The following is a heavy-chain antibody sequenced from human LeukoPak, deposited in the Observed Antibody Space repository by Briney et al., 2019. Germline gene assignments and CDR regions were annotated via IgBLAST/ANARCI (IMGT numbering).Heavy chain of an antibody. CDR3: ARDYADYVGYSFFDY. J-gene: IGHJ4*02. CDR2: ISGGGETT. D-gene: IGHD4-17*01. Sequence: GGSLTLSCAASGFTFNNYAMNWVRQPPGKGLEWVSSISGGGETTYYADPAKGRFTTSTDNSQNTLYLQMNSLRAEDTAVYYCARDYADYVGYSFFDYWGQGTLVTVSS. V-gene: IGHV3-23*01. CDR1: GFTFNNYA.